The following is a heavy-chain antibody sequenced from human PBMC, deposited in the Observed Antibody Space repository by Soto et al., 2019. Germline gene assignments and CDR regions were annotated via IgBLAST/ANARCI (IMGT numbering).Heavy chain of an antibody. V-gene: IGHV4-59*01. Sequence: QVQLQESGPGLVKPSETLSFTCPVSGDSMRSYHWSWIRQPPGRGLEWIGHIYYNGTTKYNPSFKSRVTISLDTSNYQFSLKLTSVTSADTAVYYCARDLRGGWFDPWGQGALVTVSS. CDR1: GDSMRSYH. D-gene: IGHD3-10*01. J-gene: IGHJ5*02. CDR2: IYYNGTT. CDR3: ARDLRGGWFDP.